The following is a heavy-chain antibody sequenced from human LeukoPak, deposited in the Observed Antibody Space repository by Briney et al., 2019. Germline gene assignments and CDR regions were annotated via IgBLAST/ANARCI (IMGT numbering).Heavy chain of an antibody. J-gene: IGHJ4*02. D-gene: IGHD5-18*01. CDR3: ARETALVKIDY. Sequence: ASVKVSCKASGYTFTSYGISWVRQAPGQGLEWMGWISAYNGNTNYSQKIQGRVTMTTDTSTSTAYMEPRSLRSDDTAVYYCARETALVKIDYWGQGTLVTVSS. CDR1: GYTFTSYG. CDR2: ISAYNGNT. V-gene: IGHV1-18*01.